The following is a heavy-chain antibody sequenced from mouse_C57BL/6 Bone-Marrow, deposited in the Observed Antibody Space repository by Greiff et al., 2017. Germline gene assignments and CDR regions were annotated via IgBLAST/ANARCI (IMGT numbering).Heavy chain of an antibody. CDR1: GYAFSSSW. CDR2: IYPGDGDT. Sequence: QVQLQQSGPELVKPGASVKISCKASGYAFSSSWMNWVKQRPGKGLEWIGRIYPGDGDTNYNGKFKGKATLTADKSSSTAYMQLSSLTSEDSAVYFCASDWYGSIHWYFDVWGTGTTVTVSS. D-gene: IGHD1-1*01. V-gene: IGHV1-82*01. CDR3: ASDWYGSIHWYFDV. J-gene: IGHJ1*03.